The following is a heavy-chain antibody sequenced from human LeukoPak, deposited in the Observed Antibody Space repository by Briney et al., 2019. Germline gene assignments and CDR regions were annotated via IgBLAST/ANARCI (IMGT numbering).Heavy chain of an antibody. J-gene: IGHJ6*03. D-gene: IGHD3-16*01. Sequence: PSETLSLTCTVSGDSISSYYWNWIRQPPGKGLEWIGYIYYSGSTNYNPSLKSRLTISVDTSKNQFSLKLSSVTAADTAVYYCARETSQKGAHYMDVWGKGTTVTISS. V-gene: IGHV4-59*01. CDR1: GDSISSYY. CDR2: IYYSGST. CDR3: ARETSQKGAHYMDV.